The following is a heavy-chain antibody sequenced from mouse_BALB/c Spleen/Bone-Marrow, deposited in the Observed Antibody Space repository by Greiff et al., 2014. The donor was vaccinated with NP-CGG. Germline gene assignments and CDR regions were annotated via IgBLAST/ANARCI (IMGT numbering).Heavy chain of an antibody. Sequence: EVKLMESGAELVKPGASVKLSCTASGFNIKDIYIHWVKQRPEQGLEWIGRIDPANGNTKYDPNFQGKATITTDTSSNTAYLQLSSLTSEDTAVYYCATTAVYAMDYWGQGTSVTVSS. D-gene: IGHD1-2*01. J-gene: IGHJ4*01. CDR3: ATTAVYAMDY. CDR1: GFNIKDIY. CDR2: IDPANGNT. V-gene: IGHV14-3*02.